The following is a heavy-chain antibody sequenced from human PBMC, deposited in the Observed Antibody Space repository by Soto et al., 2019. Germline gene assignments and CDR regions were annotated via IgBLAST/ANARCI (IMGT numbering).Heavy chain of an antibody. D-gene: IGHD3-10*01. V-gene: IGHV1-3*01. J-gene: IGHJ4*02. Sequence: GASVKVSCKASGYTFTSYAMHWVRQAPGQRLEWMGWINAGNGNTKYSQKFQGRVTITRDTSASTAYMELSSLRSEDTAVYYCARVARGVINSPFDYWGQGTLVTVSS. CDR3: ARVARGVINSPFDY. CDR2: INAGNGNT. CDR1: GYTFTSYA.